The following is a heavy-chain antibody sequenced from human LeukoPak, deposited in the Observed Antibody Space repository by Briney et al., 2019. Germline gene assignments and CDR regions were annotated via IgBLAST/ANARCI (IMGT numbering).Heavy chain of an antibody. CDR1: GGTFSCYA. CDR2: IIPILGIA. J-gene: IGHJ4*02. Sequence: SVKVSCKASGGTFSCYAISWVRQAPGQGLEWMGRIIPILGIANYAQKFQGRVTITADKSTSTAYMELSSLRSEDTAVYYCARGSNYDFWSGTNYDYWGQGTLVTVSS. D-gene: IGHD3-3*01. V-gene: IGHV1-69*04. CDR3: ARGSNYDFWSGTNYDY.